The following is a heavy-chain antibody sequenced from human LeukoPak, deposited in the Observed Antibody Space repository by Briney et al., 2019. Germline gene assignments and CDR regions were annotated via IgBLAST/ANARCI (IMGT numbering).Heavy chain of an antibody. D-gene: IGHD3-10*01. CDR1: GFTLINSA. V-gene: IGHV1-58*01. Sequence: SVKVSWKASGFTLINSAVQWVRQARGQRLEWVGWIIVGSGQTRYAQKFQERVTITSDMSTSTAFLELSSLRSEDSAVYYCAAGDTLVRGVIIPFAPWGQGTLVTVSS. CDR2: IIVGSGQT. CDR3: AAGDTLVRGVIIPFAP. J-gene: IGHJ5*02.